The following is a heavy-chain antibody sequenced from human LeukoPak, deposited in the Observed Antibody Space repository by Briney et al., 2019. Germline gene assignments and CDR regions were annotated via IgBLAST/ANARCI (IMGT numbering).Heavy chain of an antibody. CDR3: ARGQWQIDY. CDR2: IDTSGST. CDR1: GVSISHYY. J-gene: IGHJ4*02. D-gene: IGHD6-19*01. V-gene: IGHV4-4*07. Sequence: SETLSLTCTVSGVSISHYYWTWIRQPAGGGLEWIGRIDTSGSTNYNPSLESQVTMSSDTSNNQFSLNLMSVAAADTAVYYCARGQWQIDYWGQGVLVTVSP.